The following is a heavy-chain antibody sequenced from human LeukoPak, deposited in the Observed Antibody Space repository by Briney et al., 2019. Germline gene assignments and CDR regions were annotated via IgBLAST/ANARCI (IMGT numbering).Heavy chain of an antibody. Sequence: GGSLRLSCAASGFTFDDYGMSWVRQAPGKGLEWVSGINWNGGSTGYADSVKGRFTISRDNAKNSLYLQMNSLRAEDTAVYYCARDGGPGYSSSWYLYWGQGNLVTVSS. D-gene: IGHD6-13*01. CDR2: INWNGGST. CDR3: ARDGGPGYSSSWYLY. J-gene: IGHJ4*02. CDR1: GFTFDDYG. V-gene: IGHV3-20*04.